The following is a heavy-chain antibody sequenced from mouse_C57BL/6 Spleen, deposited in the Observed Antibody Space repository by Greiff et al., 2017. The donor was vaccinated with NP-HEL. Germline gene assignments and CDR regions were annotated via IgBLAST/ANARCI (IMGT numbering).Heavy chain of an antibody. CDR3: TAHSNHYYAMDY. D-gene: IGHD2-5*01. J-gene: IGHJ4*01. CDR1: GFTFSDAW. V-gene: IGHV6-6*01. CDR2: IRNKANNHAT. Sequence: SGGGLVQPGGSMKLSCAASGFTFSDAWMDWVRQSPEKGLEWVAEIRNKANNHATYYAESVKGRFTISRDDSKSSVYLQMNSLRAEDTGIYYCTAHSNHYYAMDYWGQGTSVTVSS.